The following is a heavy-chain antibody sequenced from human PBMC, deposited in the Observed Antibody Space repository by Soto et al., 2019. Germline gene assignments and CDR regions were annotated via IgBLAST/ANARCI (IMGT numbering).Heavy chain of an antibody. CDR3: AKGQSYYYGSGSYYGFDP. CDR2: INHSGST. Sequence: SETLSLTCAVYGGSFSGYYWSWIRQPPGKGLEWIEEINHSGSTNYNPSLKSRVTISVDTSKNQFSLKLSSVTAADTAVYYCAKGQSYYYGSGSYYGFDPWGQGTLVTVSS. D-gene: IGHD3-10*01. J-gene: IGHJ5*02. V-gene: IGHV4-34*01. CDR1: GGSFSGYY.